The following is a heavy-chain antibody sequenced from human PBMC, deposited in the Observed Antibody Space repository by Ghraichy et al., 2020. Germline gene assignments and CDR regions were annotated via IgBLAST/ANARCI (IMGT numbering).Heavy chain of an antibody. CDR2: ISGDGTYS. Sequence: GGSLRLSCAASGFTFSNDWMDWVHQAPGKGLVWVSRISGDGTYSDYADSVKGRFTISRDNAKNTLFLQMHSLRAEDTAVYYCARDTSEAGQTFDHWGQGTLVTVSS. J-gene: IGHJ4*02. CDR3: ARDTSEAGQTFDH. D-gene: IGHD6-13*01. CDR1: GFTFSNDW. V-gene: IGHV3-74*01.